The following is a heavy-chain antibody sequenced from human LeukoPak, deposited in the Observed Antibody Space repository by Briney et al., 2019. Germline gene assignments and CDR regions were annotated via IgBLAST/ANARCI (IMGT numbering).Heavy chain of an antibody. CDR3: AIRSVAESYDSSGYSPVYYFDY. J-gene: IGHJ4*02. D-gene: IGHD3-22*01. CDR2: LYDGSMK. V-gene: IGHV3-30*03. Sequence: LYDGSMKYYADSVKGRFTISRDNAKNSLYLQMNSLRAKDTAVYYCAIRSVAESYDSSGYSPVYYFDYWGQGTLVTVSS.